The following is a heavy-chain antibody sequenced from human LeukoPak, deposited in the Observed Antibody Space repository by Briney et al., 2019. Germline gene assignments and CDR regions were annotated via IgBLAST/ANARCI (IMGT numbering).Heavy chain of an antibody. J-gene: IGHJ3*02. D-gene: IGHD5-18*01. CDR2: IWYDGSNK. Sequence: GGSPRLSCAASGFTFSSYGMHWVRQAPGKGLEWVAVIWYDGSNKYYADSVKGRFTISRDNPKNTLYLQMNSLRAEDTAVYYCARLSVDTARDPADAFDIWGQGTMVTVSS. V-gene: IGHV3-33*01. CDR1: GFTFSSYG. CDR3: ARLSVDTARDPADAFDI.